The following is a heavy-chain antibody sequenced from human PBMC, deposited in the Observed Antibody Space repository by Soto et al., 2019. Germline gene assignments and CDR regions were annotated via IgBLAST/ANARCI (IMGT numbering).Heavy chain of an antibody. J-gene: IGHJ3*02. Sequence: GASVKVSCKASGYTFTSYGISWVRQAPGQGLEWMGRISPYIGIANYAQKFQGRVTITADKSTSTAYMELSSLRSEDTAVYYCARDDYDYISYAFDIWGQGTMVTVS. CDR3: ARDDYDYISYAFDI. CDR2: ISPYIGIA. V-gene: IGHV1-69*04. CDR1: GYTFTSYG. D-gene: IGHD3-16*01.